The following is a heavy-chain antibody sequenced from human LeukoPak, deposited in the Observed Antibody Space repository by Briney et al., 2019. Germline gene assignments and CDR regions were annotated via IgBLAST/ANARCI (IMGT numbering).Heavy chain of an antibody. CDR2: MNPNSGNT. CDR3: ARGVPSKGFDY. CDR1: GGTFTSYD. V-gene: IGHV1-8*01. J-gene: IGHJ4*02. Sequence: ASVTVSCTASGGTFTSYDINWVRQATGQGLEWMGWMNPNSGNTGYAQKFQGRVTMTRNTSISTAYMELSSLRSEDTAVYYCARGVPSKGFDYWGQGTLVTVSS.